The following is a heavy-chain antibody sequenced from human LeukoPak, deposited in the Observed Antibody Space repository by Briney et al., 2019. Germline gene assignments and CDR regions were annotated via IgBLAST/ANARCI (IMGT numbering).Heavy chain of an antibody. V-gene: IGHV3-30*04. CDR3: ARGEQWLAFYYYYGMDV. Sequence: GGSLRLSCAASGFTFSSYAMHWVRQAPGKGLEWVAVISYDGSNKYYADSVKGRFTISRDNSKNTLYLQMNSLRAEDTAVYYCARGEQWLAFYYYYGMDVWGQGPTVTVSS. CDR1: GFTFSSYA. J-gene: IGHJ6*02. CDR2: ISYDGSNK. D-gene: IGHD6-19*01.